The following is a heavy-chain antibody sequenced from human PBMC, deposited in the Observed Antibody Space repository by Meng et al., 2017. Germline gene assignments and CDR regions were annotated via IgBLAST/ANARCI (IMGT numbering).Heavy chain of an antibody. Sequence: QLQLPEPGPVVVKPSETRSLTCPVSGRSISSSSYYWGWIRQPPGKGLEWIGSIYYSGSTYYNPSLKSRVTISVDTSKNQFSLKLSSVTAADTAVYYCARVPYYGSGSYQYNWFDPWGQGTLVTVSS. CDR3: ARVPYYGSGSYQYNWFDP. CDR2: IYYSGST. J-gene: IGHJ5*02. D-gene: IGHD3-10*01. V-gene: IGHV4-39*07. CDR1: GRSISSSSYY.